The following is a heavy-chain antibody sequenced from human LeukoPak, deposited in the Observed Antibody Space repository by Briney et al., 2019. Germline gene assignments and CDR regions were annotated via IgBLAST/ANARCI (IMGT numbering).Heavy chain of an antibody. Sequence: PSETLSLTCSVSDGSFSTYYWTWIRQPPGKGLEWIGCIYNSGATYYNPPFKSRVTISVDSSKNQFSLKLTSVTAADTAIYFCAREPEYWGQGALVTVSS. V-gene: IGHV4-59*01. CDR2: IYNSGAT. J-gene: IGHJ1*01. CDR3: AREPEY. CDR1: DGSFSTYY. D-gene: IGHD1-14*01.